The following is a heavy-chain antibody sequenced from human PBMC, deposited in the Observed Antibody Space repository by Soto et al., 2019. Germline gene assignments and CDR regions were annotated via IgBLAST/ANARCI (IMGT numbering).Heavy chain of an antibody. V-gene: IGHV2-5*02. D-gene: IGHD2-21*02. CDR2: VYWDDDK. CDR1: GFSLNSRGVG. CDR3: VHRGAVGVTGMGFEF. Sequence: QITLRESGPALVKPTQTLTLTCTFSGFSLNSRGVGVGWVRQPPGKALEWLAIVYWDDDKRYRPSLRSRLSIRKDTPKNKVVLTLTNTDTVDTATYYCVHRGAVGVTGMGFEFWGQGSLVTVSS. J-gene: IGHJ4*02.